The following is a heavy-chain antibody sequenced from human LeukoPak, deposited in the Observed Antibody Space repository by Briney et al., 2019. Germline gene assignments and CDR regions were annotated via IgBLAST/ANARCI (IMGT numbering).Heavy chain of an antibody. V-gene: IGHV3-23*01. CDR2: ISGSGGST. D-gene: IGHD3-16*02. J-gene: IGHJ5*02. CDR3: ARASRSGLRLGELSLSNWFDP. Sequence: GGSLRLSCAASGFTFSSYAMSWVRQAPGKGLEWVSAISGSGGSTYYADSVKGRFTISRDNSKNTLYLQMNSLRAEDTAVYYCARASRSGLRLGELSLSNWFDPWGQGTLVTVSS. CDR1: GFTFSSYA.